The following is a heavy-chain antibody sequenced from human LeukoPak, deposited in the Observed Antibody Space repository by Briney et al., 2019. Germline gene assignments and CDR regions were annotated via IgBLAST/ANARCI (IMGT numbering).Heavy chain of an antibody. CDR2: ISGSGGST. V-gene: IGHV3-23*01. J-gene: IGHJ6*04. CDR1: GFTFSRYA. Sequence: PGGSLRLSCAASGFTFSRYAMGWVRQAPAKALEWVSAISGSGGSTYYADSVKDRFTISRDNSKNTLYLQMNSLRAEDTAVYYCAKGGYCSSTSCYFGPNYGMDVWGKGTTVTVSS. D-gene: IGHD2-2*01. CDR3: AKGGYCSSTSCYFGPNYGMDV.